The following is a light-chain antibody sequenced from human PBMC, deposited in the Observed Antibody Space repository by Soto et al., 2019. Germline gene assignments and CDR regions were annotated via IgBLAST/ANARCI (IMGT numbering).Light chain of an antibody. Sequence: DIQMTQSPSSLSASVGDRVTITCRASQSISSFLNWYQQKPGKAPRLLIYAASSLQSGVPSRFSASGSGTDFTLSISSLQSGDFATYYCQQSYSTPETFGQGTKVEIK. CDR2: AAS. CDR3: QQSYSTPET. V-gene: IGKV1-39*01. CDR1: QSISSF. J-gene: IGKJ1*01.